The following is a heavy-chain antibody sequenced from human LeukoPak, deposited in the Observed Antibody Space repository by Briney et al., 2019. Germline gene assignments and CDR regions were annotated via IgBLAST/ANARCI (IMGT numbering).Heavy chain of an antibody. Sequence: GGSLRLSCAASGFTFSSYAMTWVRQAPGKGLEWVSTISGSGGSTNYADSVKGGFTISRDNSQNTLYLQMNSLRAEDTAVYYCAPRPTVTIDYWGQGTLVTVSS. CDR2: ISGSGGST. D-gene: IGHD4-17*01. V-gene: IGHV3-23*01. CDR3: APRPTVTIDY. J-gene: IGHJ4*02. CDR1: GFTFSSYA.